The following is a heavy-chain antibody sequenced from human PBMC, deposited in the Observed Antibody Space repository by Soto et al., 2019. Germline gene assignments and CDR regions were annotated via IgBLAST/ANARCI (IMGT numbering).Heavy chain of an antibody. CDR1: GFSFSSYT. CDR2: IKNNRGRK. CDR3: AKDGDYEYFDY. V-gene: IGHV3-23*01. Sequence: PGGSLRLCCAASGFSFSSYTINWVRHAPGQGLGWGSSIKNNRGRKYYADSVKGRFTISRDNSKNTLFLQMNSLKAEDTAVYFCAKDGDYEYFDYWGQGTQVTVSS. J-gene: IGHJ4*02. D-gene: IGHD3-22*01.